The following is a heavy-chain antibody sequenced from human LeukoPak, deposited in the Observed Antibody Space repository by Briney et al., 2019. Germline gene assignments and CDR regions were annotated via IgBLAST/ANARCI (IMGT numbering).Heavy chain of an antibody. CDR1: RFVFPSHG. D-gene: IGHD5-12*01. J-gene: IGHJ4*02. CDR3: ASSGWLRLNYFDY. Sequence: GGSLRLSCAASRFVFPSHGMHWVRQAPGKGLEWVAFIRYDGSDIYYADSVKGRFTISRDNSKNTLYLQMNSLRAEDTAVYYCASSGWLRLNYFDYWGQGTLVTVSS. CDR2: IRYDGSDI. V-gene: IGHV3-30*02.